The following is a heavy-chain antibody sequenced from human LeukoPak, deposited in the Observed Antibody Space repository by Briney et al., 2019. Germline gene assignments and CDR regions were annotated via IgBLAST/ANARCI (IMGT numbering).Heavy chain of an antibody. Sequence: SETLSLTCTVPGGSISSHYWTWIRQPAGKGLDWIGRIFSSGSTNYNPSLNSRVTMSVDTSKNQFSLKLSSVTAADTAMYYCAREIVVLPATTYYYYYYMDVWGKGTTVTVSS. CDR2: IFSSGST. CDR1: GGSISSHY. V-gene: IGHV4-4*07. D-gene: IGHD2-2*01. J-gene: IGHJ6*03. CDR3: AREIVVLPATTYYYYYYMDV.